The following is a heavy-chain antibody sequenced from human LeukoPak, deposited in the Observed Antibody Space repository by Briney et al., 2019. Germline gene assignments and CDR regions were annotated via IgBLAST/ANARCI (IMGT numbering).Heavy chain of an antibody. CDR1: GFTFSNAW. CDR3: TARRGSTSCIGGSCYSVYYYYYMDV. V-gene: IGHV3-15*01. J-gene: IGHJ6*03. CDR2: IKSKTDGGTT. D-gene: IGHD2-15*01. Sequence: GGSLRLSCAASGFTFSNAWMSWVRQAPGKGLEWVGRIKSKTDGGTTDYAAPVKGRFTISRDDSKNTLYLQMNSLKTEDTAVYYCTARRGSTSCIGGSCYSVYYYYYMDVWGKGTTVTISS.